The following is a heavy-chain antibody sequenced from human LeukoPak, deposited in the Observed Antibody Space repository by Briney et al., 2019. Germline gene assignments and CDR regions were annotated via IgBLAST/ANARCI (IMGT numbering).Heavy chain of an antibody. V-gene: IGHV4-39*07. J-gene: IGHJ4*02. Sequence: SETLSLTCTVSGGSISSSSYYWGWIRQPPGKGLEWIGSIYYSGSTYYNPSLKSRVTISVDRSKNQFSLKLSSVTAADTAVYYCARDSEVQWLRYLDYWGQGTLVTVSS. CDR1: GGSISSSSYY. CDR2: IYYSGST. CDR3: ARDSEVQWLRYLDY. D-gene: IGHD6-19*01.